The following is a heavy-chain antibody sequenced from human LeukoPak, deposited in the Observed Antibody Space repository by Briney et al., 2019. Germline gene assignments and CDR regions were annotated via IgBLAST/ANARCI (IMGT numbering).Heavy chain of an antibody. D-gene: IGHD3-9*01. V-gene: IGHV3-23*01. CDR1: GFTFSDYY. CDR3: AKWGDYDVLTGYYVSDY. Sequence: GGSLRLSCAASGFTFSDYYMSWVRQAPGKGLEWVSAITGSGGSTYYADSVKGRFTISRDNSKNTLYLQMNSLRAEDTAVYYCAKWGDYDVLTGYYVSDYWGQGTLVTVSS. J-gene: IGHJ4*02. CDR2: ITGSGGST.